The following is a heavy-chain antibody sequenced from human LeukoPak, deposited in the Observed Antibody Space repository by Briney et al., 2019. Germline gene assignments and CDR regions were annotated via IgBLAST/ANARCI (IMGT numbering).Heavy chain of an antibody. CDR3: VREGTFASPEAGRWIDSFDI. V-gene: IGHV3-13*01. D-gene: IGHD6-13*01. CDR2: IGAGGDT. CDR1: GFTFSTYD. Sequence: GGSLRLSRAASGFTFSTYDMQGVRQTTGKGVEWVSAIGAGGDTYYQDSVKGRFTIFRDKANLYLQMNTLRPGDTAVYYCVREGTFASPEAGRWIDSFDIWGQGTMVTVSS. J-gene: IGHJ3*02.